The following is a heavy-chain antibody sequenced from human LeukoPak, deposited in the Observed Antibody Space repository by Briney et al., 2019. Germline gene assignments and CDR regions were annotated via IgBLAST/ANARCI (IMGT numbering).Heavy chain of an antibody. D-gene: IGHD4-17*01. CDR2: VYYTGST. CDR1: GGSITSFY. J-gene: IGHJ4*02. V-gene: IGHV4-59*12. Sequence: SETLSLTCTVPGGSITSFYWSWIRQPPGKGLEWIGYVYYTGSTNYNPSLNSRVTISVDTSKNQFSLKLSSVTAADTAVYYCARALNPNDYGDYGGIDYWGQGTLVTVSS. CDR3: ARALNPNDYGDYGGIDY.